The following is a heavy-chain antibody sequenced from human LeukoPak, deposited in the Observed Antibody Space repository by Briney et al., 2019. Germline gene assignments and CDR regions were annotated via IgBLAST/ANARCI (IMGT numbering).Heavy chain of an antibody. CDR1: GFTFSDYY. CDR3: ARVSSSHTYFDAFDI. CDR2: ISSSSTTI. D-gene: IGHD2-2*01. Sequence: AGGSLRLSCAASGFTFSDYYMSCIRQAPGKGLEGVSYISSSSTTISYADSVKGRFTLSREHAKTSLYLQMNSLRAEDTPVYYCARVSSSHTYFDAFDIWGQGTMVTVSS. J-gene: IGHJ3*02. V-gene: IGHV3-11*01.